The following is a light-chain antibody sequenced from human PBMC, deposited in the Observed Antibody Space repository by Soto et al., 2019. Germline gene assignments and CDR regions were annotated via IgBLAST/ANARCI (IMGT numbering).Light chain of an antibody. Sequence: QSALTQPASVSGSPGQSMTMSCTGTRSDVGGYNHVSWYQQHPGKAHKLMIYDVNKRPSGVANHFSGSKSGNTASLTISGQPDEEDADYCWCSDAGRSTWVFGGGTKLTVL. J-gene: IGLJ3*02. CDR1: RSDVGGYNH. CDR3: CSDAGRSTWV. CDR2: DVN. V-gene: IGLV2-23*02.